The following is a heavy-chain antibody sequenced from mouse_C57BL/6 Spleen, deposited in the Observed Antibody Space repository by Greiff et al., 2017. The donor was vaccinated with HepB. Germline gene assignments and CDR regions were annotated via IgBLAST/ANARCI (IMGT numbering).Heavy chain of an antibody. J-gene: IGHJ3*01. D-gene: IGHD1-1*01. V-gene: IGHV10-1*01. CDR1: GFSFNTYA. Sequence: EVQLVESGGGLVQPKGSLKLSCAASGFSFNTYAMNWVRQAPGKGLEWFARIRSKSNNYATYYADSVKDRFTISRDDSESMLYLQMNNLKTEDTAMYYCVRQNYGSRSWFAYWGQGTLVTVSA. CDR3: VRQNYGSRSWFAY. CDR2: IRSKSNNYAT.